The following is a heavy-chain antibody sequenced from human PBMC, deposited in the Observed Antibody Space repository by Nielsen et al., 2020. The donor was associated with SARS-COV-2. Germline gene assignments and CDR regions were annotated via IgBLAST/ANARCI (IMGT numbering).Heavy chain of an antibody. CDR1: GDSISSGGYY. J-gene: IGHJ6*02. Sequence: SETLSLTCTVSGDSISSGGYYWNWVRQHPGQGLEWIGYIYYSGSTYYNPSLKSRVTISVDTSKNQFSLKLSSVTAADTAVYYCARDRAAADIYYYYGMDVGGQGTTVTVSS. D-gene: IGHD6-13*01. V-gene: IGHV4-31*03. CDR3: ARDRAAADIYYYYGMDV. CDR2: IYYSGST.